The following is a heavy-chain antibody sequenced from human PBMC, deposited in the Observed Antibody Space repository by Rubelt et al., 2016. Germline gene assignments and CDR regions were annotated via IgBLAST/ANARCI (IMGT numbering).Heavy chain of an antibody. V-gene: IGHV4-39*07. CDR1: GGSISSSSYY. Sequence: QVQLQESGPGLVKPSETLSLTCTVSGGSISSSSYYWGWIRQPPGKGLEWIGSIYYSGSTYYNPSLKGRATLSQDTSKNQFSLRLRSVTAADTAVYYCARGGYGSQEASDEFDIWGQGTMVTVSS. CDR2: IYYSGST. J-gene: IGHJ3*02. D-gene: IGHD4-17*01. CDR3: ARGGYGSQEASDEFDI.